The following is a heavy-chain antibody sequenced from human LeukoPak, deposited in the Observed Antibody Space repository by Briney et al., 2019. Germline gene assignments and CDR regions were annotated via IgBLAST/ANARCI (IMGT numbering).Heavy chain of an antibody. CDR2: ISSSGSTI. J-gene: IGHJ4*02. V-gene: IGHV3-48*03. Sequence: GGSLRLSCAASGFTFSSYEMNWVRQAPGKGLEWVSYISSSGSTIYYADSVKGRFTISRDNAKNSLYLQMNSLRAEDTAVYYCARDGKLLWFGELFFFDYWGQGTLVTVSS. CDR3: ARDGKLLWFGELFFFDY. CDR1: GFTFSSYE. D-gene: IGHD3-10*01.